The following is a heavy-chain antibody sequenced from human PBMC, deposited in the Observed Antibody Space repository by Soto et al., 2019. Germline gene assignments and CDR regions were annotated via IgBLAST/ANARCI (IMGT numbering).Heavy chain of an antibody. CDR3: ADLSRLYCITTTCPPDC. J-gene: IGHJ4*02. V-gene: IGHV1-69*12. Sequence: QVQLVQSGAEVKKPGSSVRVSCKASGGSFNTYAISWVRQAPGLGLEWMGGIIPVFGRVTYAQKFQGGVTVIGGXSXSXXDMELIRLSSDDTAIYYCADLSRLYCITTTCPPDCWGQGTLVTVSS. D-gene: IGHD2-2*01. CDR1: GGSFNTYA. CDR2: IIPVFGRV.